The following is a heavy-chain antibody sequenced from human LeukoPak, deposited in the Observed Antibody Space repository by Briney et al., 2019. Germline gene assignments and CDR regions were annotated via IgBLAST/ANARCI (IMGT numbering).Heavy chain of an antibody. Sequence: GGSLRLSCAASGFTFSSYGMHWVRQAPGKGLEWVAVIWYDGSNKYYADSVKRRFTISRDNSKNTLYLQMNSLRAEDTAVYYCARDKGGYSGYATWFDPWGQGTLVTVSS. V-gene: IGHV3-33*01. CDR2: IWYDGSNK. D-gene: IGHD5-12*01. CDR3: ARDKGGYSGYATWFDP. J-gene: IGHJ5*02. CDR1: GFTFSSYG.